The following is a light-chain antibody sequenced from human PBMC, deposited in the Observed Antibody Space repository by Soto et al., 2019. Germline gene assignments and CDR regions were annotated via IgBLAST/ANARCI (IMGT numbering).Light chain of an antibody. CDR3: QQRTSGALT. CDR1: QSVTTF. CDR2: DAS. Sequence: EIVLTQSPVTLSLSPGERATLSCRASQSVTTFLAWYQQKPGQAPRLLIYDASKRATGIPARFSGSGSGADLTVTIGSLGPEGFAVWYCQQRTSGALTFGGGTKVEIK. V-gene: IGKV3-11*01. J-gene: IGKJ4*01.